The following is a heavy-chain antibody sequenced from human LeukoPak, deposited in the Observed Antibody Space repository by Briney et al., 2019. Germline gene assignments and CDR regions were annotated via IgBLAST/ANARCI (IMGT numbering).Heavy chain of an antibody. CDR1: GGSMRSQY. V-gene: IGHV4-59*11. CDR3: ARSDEYGSGSDWTAPFDAFDI. CDR2: IHYSGST. Sequence: SETLSLTCTVSGGSMRSQYWSWIRQLPGKGLECIGYIHYSGSTGYSPSLKSRVTISIDTSKNQFSLNLRSVTAADTAVYKCARSDEYGSGSDWTAPFDAFDIWGQGTMVTVSS. D-gene: IGHD3-10*01. J-gene: IGHJ3*02.